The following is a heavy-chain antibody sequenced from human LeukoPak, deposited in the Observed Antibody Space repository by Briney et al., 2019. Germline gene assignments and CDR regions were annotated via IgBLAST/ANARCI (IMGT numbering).Heavy chain of an antibody. CDR1: GYTFTSYG. D-gene: IGHD6-19*01. J-gene: IGHJ4*02. Sequence: GASVKVSCKASGYTFTSYGISCVRQAPGQGLEWMGWTSYNGNTNYAQKFQDRVTMTTDTSTTTAYMELRSLESDDTAVYYCARHSGSGWQALGYCGQGTLVTVSS. CDR3: ARHSGSGWQALGY. V-gene: IGHV1-18*04. CDR2: TSYNGNT.